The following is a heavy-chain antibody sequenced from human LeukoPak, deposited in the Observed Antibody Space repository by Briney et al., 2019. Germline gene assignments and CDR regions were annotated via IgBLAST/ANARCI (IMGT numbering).Heavy chain of an antibody. J-gene: IGHJ6*02. D-gene: IGHD3-3*01. V-gene: IGHV3-66*01. CDR1: GFTVSSNY. Sequence: GGSLRLSCVGSGFTVSSNYMNWVRQAPGKGLEWVSVIFAGGTTYYTNSMKGRCTISRDNSKNTLYLQMNNLRAEDTAVYYCARGITIFGVAKYAMDVWGQGTTVTVSS. CDR3: ARGITIFGVAKYAMDV. CDR2: IFAGGTT.